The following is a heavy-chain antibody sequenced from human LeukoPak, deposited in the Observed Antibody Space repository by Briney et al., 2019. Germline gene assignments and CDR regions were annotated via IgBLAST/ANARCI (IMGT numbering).Heavy chain of an antibody. CDR1: GFTFDDYA. CDR3: ARVLRYCSGGNCYSGGLGYMDV. V-gene: IGHV3-9*01. CDR2: ISWNSGSI. Sequence: GGSLRLSCAASGFTFDDYAMHWVRQAPGKGLEWVSGISWNSGSIGYADSVKGRFTISRDNAKNSLYLQMNSLRAEDTALYYCARVLRYCSGGNCYSGGLGYMDVWGKGTTVTISS. J-gene: IGHJ6*03. D-gene: IGHD2-15*01.